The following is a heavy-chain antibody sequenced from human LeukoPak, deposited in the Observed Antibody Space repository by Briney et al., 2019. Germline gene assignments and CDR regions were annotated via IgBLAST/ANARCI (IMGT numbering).Heavy chain of an antibody. CDR3: ARDRGRADIVIDY. D-gene: IGHD2-15*01. V-gene: IGHV3-9*01. CDR2: ISWNSGSI. CDR1: GFTFDDYA. J-gene: IGHJ4*02. Sequence: GGSLRLSCAASGFTFDDYAMHWVRQAPGKGLEWVSGISWNSGSIGYADSVKGRFTISRDNSKNTLYLQMNSLRAEDTAVYYCARDRGRADIVIDYWGQGTLVTVSS.